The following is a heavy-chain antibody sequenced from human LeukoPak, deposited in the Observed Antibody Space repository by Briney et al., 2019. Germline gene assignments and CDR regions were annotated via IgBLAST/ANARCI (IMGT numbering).Heavy chain of an antibody. CDR1: GFTISSYV. CDR2: ISDSGGNT. J-gene: IGHJ4*02. D-gene: IGHD2-2*01. Sequence: GGSLRLSCAASGFTISSYVMSWVRQAPGKGLEWVSSISDSGGNTYYADSVKGRFTISRDNSKNTLYLQMNSLRAEDTAVYYWGTHLAFGITSCPPFDYWGQGTLVTVSS. CDR3: GTHLAFGITSCPPFDY. V-gene: IGHV3-23*01.